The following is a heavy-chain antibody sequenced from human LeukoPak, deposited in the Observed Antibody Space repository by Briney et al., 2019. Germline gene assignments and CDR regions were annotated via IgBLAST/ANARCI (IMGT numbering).Heavy chain of an antibody. J-gene: IGHJ4*02. V-gene: IGHV4-38-2*01. D-gene: IGHD3-16*02. CDR3: ARGFYDYVWGSYRFNYFDY. Sequence: SETLSLTCAVSGYPISSGYYWGWIRQPPGKGVEWIGSIYHSGSTYYSPSLKSRATISVDTSKNQFSLKLSSVTAADTAVYYSARGFYDYVWGSYRFNYFDYWGQGTLVTVSS. CDR2: IYHSGST. CDR1: GYPISSGYY.